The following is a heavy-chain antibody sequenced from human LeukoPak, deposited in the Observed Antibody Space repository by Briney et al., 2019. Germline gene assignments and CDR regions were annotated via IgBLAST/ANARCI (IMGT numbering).Heavy chain of an antibody. Sequence: TGGSLRLSCATSGFTFSDYGMSWVRQAPGKGLEWVSAISGSGGSTYYADSVKGRFTISRDNSKNTLYLQMNSLRAQDTAVYYWWKDWGGSYPFDFCYWGQGTLVTVSS. CDR1: GFTFSDYG. CDR2: ISGSGGST. J-gene: IGHJ4*02. CDR3: WKDWGGSYPFDFCY. D-gene: IGHD1-26*01. V-gene: IGHV3-23*01.